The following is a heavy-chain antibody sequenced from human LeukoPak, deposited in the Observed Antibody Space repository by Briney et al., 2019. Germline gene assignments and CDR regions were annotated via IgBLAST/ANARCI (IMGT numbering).Heavy chain of an antibody. CDR3: ARHDSFIPH. J-gene: IGHJ4*02. V-gene: IGHV3-30*02. D-gene: IGHD5-18*01. CDR1: GFTFSSYG. Sequence: PGGSLRLSCAASGFTFSSYGMHWVRQASGKGLEWVAFIRYDGSNKYYADSVKGRFTISRDNTKNTVYLQMNVLRADDTAVYFCARHDSFIPHWGQGILVTVSS. CDR2: IRYDGSNK.